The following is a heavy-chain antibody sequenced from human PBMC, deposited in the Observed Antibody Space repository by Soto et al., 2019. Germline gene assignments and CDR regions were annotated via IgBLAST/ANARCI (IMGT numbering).Heavy chain of an antibody. CDR3: ARMLYCSGGSCSYSFDI. Sequence: QVTLKESGPVLVNPTETLTLTCIVSGFSLSNARLGVSWIRQPPGKALEWLAHIFSNDATSYSTSLKSRLTITKDTSKSQLVLTMTNMDPVDTDTYYCARMLYCSGGSCSYSFDIWGQGTMVTVSS. D-gene: IGHD2-15*01. J-gene: IGHJ3*02. CDR2: IFSNDAT. CDR1: GFSLSNARLG. V-gene: IGHV2-26*01.